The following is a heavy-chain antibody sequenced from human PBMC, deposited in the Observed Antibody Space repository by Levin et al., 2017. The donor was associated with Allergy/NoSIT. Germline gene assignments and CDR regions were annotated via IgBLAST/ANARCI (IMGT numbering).Heavy chain of an antibody. CDR2: INPKSGDT. CDR3: ARDRVLLRYLQRALPKPKSYYYGLDV. J-gene: IGHJ6*02. V-gene: IGHV1-2*02. Sequence: GESLKISCRASGYTFNDYHIHWVRQAPGQGLEWMGWINPKSGDTNYPQNFQGRVTMTRDSSLSTAYMDLSRLTYDDTAVYYCARDRVLLRYLQRALPKPKSYYYGLDVWGQGTTVTLSS. CDR1: GYTFNDYH. D-gene: IGHD3-9*01.